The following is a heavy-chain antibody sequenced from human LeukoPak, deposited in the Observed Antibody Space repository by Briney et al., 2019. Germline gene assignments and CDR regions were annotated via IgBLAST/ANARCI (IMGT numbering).Heavy chain of an antibody. CDR3: AGEGDYWHRFDW. D-gene: IGHD4-17*01. Sequence: NPSETLSLTCTVSGRSIRSYYWSWIRQPPGKGLEWIGYIFHSGSTTFNPSLKSRVTISLDTSKNQFSLELTSVTAADTAVYYCAGEGDYWHRFDWWGQGTLVTVSS. V-gene: IGHV4-59*01. J-gene: IGHJ4*02. CDR2: IFHSGST. CDR1: GRSIRSYY.